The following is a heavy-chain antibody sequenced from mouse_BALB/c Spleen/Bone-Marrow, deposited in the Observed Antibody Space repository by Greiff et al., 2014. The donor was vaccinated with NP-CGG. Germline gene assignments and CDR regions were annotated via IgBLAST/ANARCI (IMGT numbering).Heavy chain of an antibody. CDR1: GHTFTSFV. CDR3: GRRESGTWFAY. CDR2: INPYNDGT. V-gene: IGHV1-14*01. J-gene: IGHJ3*01. Sequence: LVESGPDLVKPGASVKMSCKASGHTFTSFVMHWVKQKPGQGLEWIGYINPYNDGTKYNEKFKDKATLSSDKSSSTAYMELSSLTSEDSAVYYCGRRESGTWFAYWGQGTLVTVSA. D-gene: IGHD4-1*01.